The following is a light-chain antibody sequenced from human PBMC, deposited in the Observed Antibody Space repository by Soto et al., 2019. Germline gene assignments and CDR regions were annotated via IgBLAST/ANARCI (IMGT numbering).Light chain of an antibody. CDR1: QSISTN. J-gene: IGKJ2*01. V-gene: IGKV3-15*01. CDR3: QHFNPWPPGYT. CDR2: GAS. Sequence: EIVMTQSPATLSVSPGETATLSCRASQSISTNLAWYLQKPDQAPRLLIYGASTRATGIPVRFSGTGSGTEFTLTISSLQSEDFGVYNCQHFNPWPPGYTFGQGTKLEIK.